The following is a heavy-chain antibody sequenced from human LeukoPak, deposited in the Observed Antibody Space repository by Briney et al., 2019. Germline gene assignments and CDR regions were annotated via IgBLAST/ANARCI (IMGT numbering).Heavy chain of an antibody. CDR3: ARDRGYGDYVGAYDI. D-gene: IGHD4-17*01. V-gene: IGHV3-48*02. CDR2: ISSSSSTR. J-gene: IGHJ3*02. Sequence: QPGGSLRLSCAASGFTFSSYSMNWVRQAPGKGLEWVSHISSSSSTRYYADSVKGRFTISRDNAKNSLYLQMNSLRDEDTAVYYCARDRGYGDYVGAYDIWGQGTMVTVSS. CDR1: GFTFSSYS.